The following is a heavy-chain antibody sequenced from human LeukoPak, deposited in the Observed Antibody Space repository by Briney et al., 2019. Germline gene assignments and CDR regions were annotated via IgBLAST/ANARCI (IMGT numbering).Heavy chain of an antibody. J-gene: IGHJ4*02. V-gene: IGHV4-39*07. D-gene: IGHD3-22*01. Sequence: SETLSLTCTVSGGSISSSSVYWGWIRQPPGKGLEWIATISYSGSTTSYNPSLKSRVTISVDTSKNQFSLKLSSVTAADTAVYYCARGTYYYDSSGYYYVSRPFDYWGQGTLVTVSS. CDR2: ISYSGSTT. CDR1: GGSISSSSVY. CDR3: ARGTYYYDSSGYYYVSRPFDY.